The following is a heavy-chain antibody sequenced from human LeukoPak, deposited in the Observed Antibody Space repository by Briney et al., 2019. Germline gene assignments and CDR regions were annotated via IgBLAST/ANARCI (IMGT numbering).Heavy chain of an antibody. CDR2: INPSGGST. D-gene: IGHD3-16*01. CDR1: GYTFTSYY. V-gene: IGHV1-46*01. Sequence: ASVKVSCKASGYTFTSYYMHWVRQAPGQGLEWMGIINPSGGSTSYAQKFQGRVTMTRDMSTSTVYMELSSLRSEDTAVYYCARGGHYMISSGNWFDPWGQGTLVTVSS. CDR3: ARGGHYMISSGNWFDP. J-gene: IGHJ5*02.